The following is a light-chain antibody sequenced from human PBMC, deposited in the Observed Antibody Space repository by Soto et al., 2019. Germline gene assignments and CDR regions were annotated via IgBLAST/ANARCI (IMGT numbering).Light chain of an antibody. J-gene: IGLJ3*02. CDR3: SSYISMIVRV. Sequence: QSALAQPASVSGSPGQSITISCTGTSSDVGGYDFVSWYQHHPGKAPRLIIYQVSNRPSGVSNRFSGSKPGNTASLTISGLQPEDEADYYCSSYISMIVRVFGGGTKVTVL. CDR2: QVS. CDR1: SSDVGGYDF. V-gene: IGLV2-14*01.